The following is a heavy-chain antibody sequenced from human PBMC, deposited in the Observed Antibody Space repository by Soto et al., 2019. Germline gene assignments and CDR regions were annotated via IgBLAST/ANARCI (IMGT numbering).Heavy chain of an antibody. CDR1: GASISSGGYY. CDR2: IYYSGST. Sequence: TLSLTCTVSGASISSGGYYWSWIRQHPGKGLEWIGYIYYSGSTYYNPSLKSRVTISVDTSKNQFSLKLSSVTAADKAVYYCARDARITGPLGYDYWGQGTLVTVSS. V-gene: IGHV4-31*03. D-gene: IGHD1-20*01. J-gene: IGHJ4*02. CDR3: ARDARITGPLGYDY.